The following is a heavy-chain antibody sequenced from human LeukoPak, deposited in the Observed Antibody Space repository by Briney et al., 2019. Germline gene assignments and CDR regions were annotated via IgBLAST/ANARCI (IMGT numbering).Heavy chain of an antibody. D-gene: IGHD2-21*02. CDR3: ARDRRAMGGSDYYFDY. Sequence: KSSETLSLTCAVHGGSFSGYYWSWIRQPPGKGLEWLGEINHSGSTNYNPSLKSRVTISVDTSKNQFSLKLSSVTAADTAVYYCARDRRAMGGSDYYFDYWGQGTLVTVSS. V-gene: IGHV4-34*01. CDR1: GGSFSGYY. CDR2: INHSGST. J-gene: IGHJ4*02.